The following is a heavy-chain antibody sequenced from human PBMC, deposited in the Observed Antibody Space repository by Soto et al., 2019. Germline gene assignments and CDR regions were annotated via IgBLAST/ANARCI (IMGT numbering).Heavy chain of an antibody. V-gene: IGHV4-4*02. CDR1: GGSISSSKC. CDR2: IYHSGST. CDR3: ARVPDR. J-gene: IGHJ5*02. D-gene: IGHD2-2*01. Sequence: TSETLSLTCTVSGGSISSSKCWSWVRQPPGKGLEWIGYIYHSGSTYYNPSLKSRVTISVDRSKNQFSLKLSSVTAADTAVYYCARVPDRWGQGTLVTVSS.